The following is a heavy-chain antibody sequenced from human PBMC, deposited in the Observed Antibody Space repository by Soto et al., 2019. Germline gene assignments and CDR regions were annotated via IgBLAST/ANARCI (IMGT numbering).Heavy chain of an antibody. V-gene: IGHV4-4*07. Sequence: SETLSLTCTVSGYSISSYYWNWIRQPAGKALEWIGRISTSGSTIFNPSLKSRVTMSVDTSQNQFSLKLSSVTAADTAVYYCARALPFGDIWDDYYTPYAMDVWGRGTTVTVSS. CDR2: ISTSGST. CDR3: ARALPFGDIWDDYYTPYAMDV. CDR1: GYSISSYY. J-gene: IGHJ6*02. D-gene: IGHD3-3*01.